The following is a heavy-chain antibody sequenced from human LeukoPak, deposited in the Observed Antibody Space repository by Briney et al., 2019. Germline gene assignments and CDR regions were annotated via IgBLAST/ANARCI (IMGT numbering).Heavy chain of an antibody. D-gene: IGHD3-16*01. Sequence: PGGSLRLSCAASGFTVSNNYMSWVRQAPGKGLEWVSAISGSGGSTYYADSVKGRFTISRDNSKNTLYLQMNSLRAEDTAVYYCAKDGDYYDYVWGDWGQGTLVTVSS. CDR2: ISGSGGST. V-gene: IGHV3-23*01. J-gene: IGHJ4*02. CDR3: AKDGDYYDYVWGD. CDR1: GFTVSNNY.